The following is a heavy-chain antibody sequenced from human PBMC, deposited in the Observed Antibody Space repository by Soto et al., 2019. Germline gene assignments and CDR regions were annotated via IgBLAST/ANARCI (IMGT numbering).Heavy chain of an antibody. CDR3: ARAIAAAGSL. CDR2: INQDGSEK. D-gene: IGHD6-13*01. V-gene: IGHV3-7*01. J-gene: IGHJ4*02. Sequence: EVQLVESGGGLVQPGGSLRLPCADSGFTFSTYWMHWVRQAPGRGLEWVANINQDGSEKYYVDSVKGRFAISRDNAKSSLYLQMNSLRAEDTAVYYCARAIAAAGSLWGQGTLVSVSS. CDR1: GFTFSTYW.